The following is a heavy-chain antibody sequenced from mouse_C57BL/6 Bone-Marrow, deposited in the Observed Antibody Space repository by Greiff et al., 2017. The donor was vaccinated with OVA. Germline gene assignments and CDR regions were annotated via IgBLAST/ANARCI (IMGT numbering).Heavy chain of an antibody. CDR3: ARYPYYYGSSYAMDY. CDR2: IDPSDSYT. Sequence: VQLQQPGAELVKPGASVKLSCKASGYTFTSYWMQWVKQRPGQGLEWIGEIDPSDSYTNSNQKFKGKATLTVDTSSSTAYMQLSSLTSEDAAVYYCARYPYYYGSSYAMDYWGQGTSVTVSS. J-gene: IGHJ4*01. V-gene: IGHV1-50*01. CDR1: GYTFTSYW. D-gene: IGHD1-1*01.